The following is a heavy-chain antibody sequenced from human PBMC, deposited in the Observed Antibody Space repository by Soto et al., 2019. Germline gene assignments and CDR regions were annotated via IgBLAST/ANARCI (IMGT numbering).Heavy chain of an antibody. CDR3: ARFSPAGTVSVS. J-gene: IGHJ5*02. CDR1: GFTFSNYW. Sequence: GGSLRLSCAASGFTFSNYWMHWVRQAPGKGLVWVSRINSDGSVTTYADSVKGRFTISRDNARNTLYLQMNSLRAEDSAVYYCARFSPAGTVSVSWGQGTLVTVSS. CDR2: INSDGSVT. D-gene: IGHD6-19*01. V-gene: IGHV3-74*01.